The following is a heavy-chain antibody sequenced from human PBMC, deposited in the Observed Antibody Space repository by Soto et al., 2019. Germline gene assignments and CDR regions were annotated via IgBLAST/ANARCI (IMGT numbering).Heavy chain of an antibody. Sequence: ASVKVSCKASGGTFSSFGISWVRQAPGQGLEWMGGIIPVFGRPNYAQRFRGRLTITADESANTSYMELIDLTSEDTAVYYCAREASGYDFWGQGTQVTVSS. J-gene: IGHJ1*01. CDR2: IIPVFGRP. CDR1: GGTFSSFG. V-gene: IGHV1-69*13. CDR3: AREASGYDF. D-gene: IGHD5-12*01.